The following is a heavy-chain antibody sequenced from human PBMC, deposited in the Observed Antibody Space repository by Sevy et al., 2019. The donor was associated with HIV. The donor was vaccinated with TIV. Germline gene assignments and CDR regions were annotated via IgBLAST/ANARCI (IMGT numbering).Heavy chain of an antibody. CDR2: ITNIDGGTT. J-gene: IGHJ5*01. V-gene: IGHV3-74*01. CDR3: ARHWGTAFDS. Sequence: GGSLRLSCRGSGFTFSSFWMQWVRQAPGQGLVWVSRITNIDGGTTTYAESVKGRFTISRDNAKNTLYLQMNSLRAEDTAVYYCARHWGTAFDSWGQGILVTVSS. CDR1: GFTFSSFW. D-gene: IGHD3-16*01.